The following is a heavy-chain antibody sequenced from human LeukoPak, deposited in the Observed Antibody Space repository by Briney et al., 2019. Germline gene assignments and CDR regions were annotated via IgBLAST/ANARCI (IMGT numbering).Heavy chain of an antibody. J-gene: IGHJ4*02. D-gene: IGHD6-19*01. Sequence: GASVTVSCTASGYTFTSYGISWVRQAPGQGLEWMGWISAYNGNTNYAQKLQGRVTMTTDTSTSTAYMELRSLRSDDTAVYYCHSPVGIAVAGTSFDYWGQGTLVTVSS. V-gene: IGHV1-18*01. CDR2: ISAYNGNT. CDR3: HSPVGIAVAGTSFDY. CDR1: GYTFTSYG.